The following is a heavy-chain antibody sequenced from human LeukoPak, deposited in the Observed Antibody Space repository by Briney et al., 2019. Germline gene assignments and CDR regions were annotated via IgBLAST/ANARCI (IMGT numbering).Heavy chain of an antibody. Sequence: VGSLRLSCAASGFTFSTYWMHWVRQAPGKGLVWVARIKGDGSSTIYADSVKGRFTISRDNSKNTPYLQTSSLRVEDTAVYYCARASTTVPNLLDHWGRGTLVPVSS. CDR2: IKGDGSST. CDR3: ARASTTVPNLLDH. D-gene: IGHD4-17*01. J-gene: IGHJ4*01. V-gene: IGHV3-74*01. CDR1: GFTFSTYW.